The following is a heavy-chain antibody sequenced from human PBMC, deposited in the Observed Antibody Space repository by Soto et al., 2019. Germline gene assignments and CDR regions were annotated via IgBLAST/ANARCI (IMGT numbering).Heavy chain of an antibody. J-gene: IGHJ6*02. V-gene: IGHV3-30-3*01. Sequence: GGSLRLSCAASGFTFSSYAMHWVRQAPGKGLEWVAVISYDGSNKYYADSVKGRFTISRDNSKNTLYLQMNSLRAEDTAVYYCARDKGVVVVAATNYYYYYGMDVWGQGITVTVSS. CDR1: GFTFSSYA. CDR2: ISYDGSNK. D-gene: IGHD2-15*01. CDR3: ARDKGVVVVAATNYYYYYGMDV.